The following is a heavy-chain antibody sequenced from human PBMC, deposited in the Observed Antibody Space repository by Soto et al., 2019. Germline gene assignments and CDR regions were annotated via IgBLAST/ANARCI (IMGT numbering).Heavy chain of an antibody. J-gene: IGHJ3*02. CDR3: AKGILVKPPGTRTFDI. V-gene: IGHV3-23*01. Sequence: EVQLLESGGGLVQPGGSLRLSCAASGFTFINYAMSWVRQAPGKGLEWVSTIGGGDGRPYYAASVKGRFTISRDNSNSALYLQMNSLRVGDTAIYYCAKGILVKPPGTRTFDIWGQGKMVIVSS. CDR2: IGGGDGRP. D-gene: IGHD6-13*01. CDR1: GFTFINYA.